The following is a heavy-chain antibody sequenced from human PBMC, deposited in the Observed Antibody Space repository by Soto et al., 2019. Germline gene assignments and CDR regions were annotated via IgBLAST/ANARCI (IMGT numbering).Heavy chain of an antibody. V-gene: IGHV4-30-4*01. J-gene: IGHJ4*02. CDR3: ARDTGDYYDSSGSLHY. D-gene: IGHD3-22*01. Sequence: PSKTLSLTCTVSVGSISSGDHYWNWIRQPPGKGLEWIGYIYYSGSTYYNPSLKSRVTMSVDTTENQFSLKLSSVTAADTAVYYCARDTGDYYDSSGSLHYWGQGILVTVSS. CDR1: VGSISSGDHY. CDR2: IYYSGST.